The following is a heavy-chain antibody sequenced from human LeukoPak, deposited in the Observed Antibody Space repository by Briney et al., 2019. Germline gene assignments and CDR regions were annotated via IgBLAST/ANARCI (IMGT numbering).Heavy chain of an antibody. CDR3: AKGPYYYDSRLFDY. CDR1: GFTLDDYA. D-gene: IGHD3-22*01. V-gene: IGHV3-9*01. CDR2: ISWNSGSI. J-gene: IGHJ4*02. Sequence: PGRSLRLSCAASGFTLDDYAMQWVRHAPGKGLEWVSGISWNSGSIGYADSVKGRFTISRDNAKNSLYLQMNSLRAEDTALYYCAKGPYYYDSRLFDYWGQGTLVTVSS.